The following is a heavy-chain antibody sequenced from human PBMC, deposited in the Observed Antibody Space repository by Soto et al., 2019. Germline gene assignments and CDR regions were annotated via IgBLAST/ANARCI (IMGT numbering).Heavy chain of an antibody. Sequence: GGSLRLSCAASGFTFSSYGMHWVRQAPGKGLEWVAVISYDGSNKYYADSVKGRFTISRDNSKNTLYLQMNSLRAEDTAVYYCAKDTRTGVLDYWGQGTLVTVSS. J-gene: IGHJ4*02. CDR2: ISYDGSNK. CDR1: GFTFSSYG. CDR3: AKDTRTGVLDY. V-gene: IGHV3-30*18. D-gene: IGHD2-15*01.